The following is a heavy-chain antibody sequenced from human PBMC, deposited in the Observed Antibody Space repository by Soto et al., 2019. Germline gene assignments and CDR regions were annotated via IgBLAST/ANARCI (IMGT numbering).Heavy chain of an antibody. V-gene: IGHV3-48*02. D-gene: IGHD3-16*01. CDR3: ARSGGGDLYDYYGMDV. J-gene: IGHJ6*02. CDR1: GFTFSSYS. CDR2: ISSSSSTI. Sequence: EVQLVESGGGLVQPGGSLRLSCAASGFTFSSYSMNWVRQAPGKGLEWVSYISSSSSTIYYADSVKGRFTISRDNAKNSMYLQMNSLRDEDTAVYYCARSGGGDLYDYYGMDVWGQGTTVTVSS.